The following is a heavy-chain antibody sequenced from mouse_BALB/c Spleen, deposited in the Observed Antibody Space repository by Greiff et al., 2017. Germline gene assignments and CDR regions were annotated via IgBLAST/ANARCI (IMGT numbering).Heavy chain of an antibody. Sequence: EVQLQESGPGLVKPSQSLSLTCTVTGYSITSDYAWNWIRQFPGNKLEWMGYISYSGSTSYNPSLKSRISITRDTSKNQFFLQLNSVTTEDTATYYCARFLYGNYFYYAMDYWGQGTSVTVSS. D-gene: IGHD2-1*01. V-gene: IGHV3-2*02. CDR1: GYSITSDYA. CDR3: ARFLYGNYFYYAMDY. CDR2: ISYSGST. J-gene: IGHJ4*01.